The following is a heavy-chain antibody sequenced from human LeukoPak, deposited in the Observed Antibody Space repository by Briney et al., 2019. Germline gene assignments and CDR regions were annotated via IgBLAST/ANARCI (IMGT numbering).Heavy chain of an antibody. CDR2: INPNSGGT. Sequence: GASVKVSCEASGYTFTGSYMYRGRHGPGQGLEWMGWINPNSGGTNYAQTFQGRVTMTRDTSISTAYMELTRLRSDDTAVYYCARERPDSSGWFDYWGQGTLVTVSS. CDR3: ARERPDSSGWFDY. CDR1: GYTFTGSY. J-gene: IGHJ4*02. D-gene: IGHD6-19*01. V-gene: IGHV1-2*02.